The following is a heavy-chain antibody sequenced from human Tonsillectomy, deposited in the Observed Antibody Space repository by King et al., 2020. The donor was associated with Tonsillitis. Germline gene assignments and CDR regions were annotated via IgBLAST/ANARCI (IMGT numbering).Heavy chain of an antibody. CDR3: ASFTHYYESSGNPIDAFDI. J-gene: IGHJ3*02. CDR1: GFTFSSYA. D-gene: IGHD3-22*01. V-gene: IGHV3-30*04. CDR2: ISYDGSNK. Sequence: VQLVESGGGVVQPGRSLRLSCAASGFTFSSYAMHWVRQAPGKGLEWVAVISYDGSNKYYADSVKGRFTISRDNSKNTLYLQMNSLRAEDTAVYYCASFTHYYESSGNPIDAFDIWGQGTMVTVSS.